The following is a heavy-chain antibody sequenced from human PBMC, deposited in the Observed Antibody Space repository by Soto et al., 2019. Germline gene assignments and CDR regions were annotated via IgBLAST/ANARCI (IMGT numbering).Heavy chain of an antibody. CDR1: GGSISSYY. V-gene: IGHV4-59*01. CDR3: ARVWGGAFDI. J-gene: IGHJ3*02. CDR2: IYYSGST. Sequence: QVQLQESGPGLVKPSETLSLTCTVSGGSISSYYWSWIRHPPGKGLEWIGYIYYSGSTNYNPSLKSRVNISVDTSKNQFSLKLSCVPAADTAVYYCARVWGGAFDIWGQGTMVTVSS. D-gene: IGHD3-10*01.